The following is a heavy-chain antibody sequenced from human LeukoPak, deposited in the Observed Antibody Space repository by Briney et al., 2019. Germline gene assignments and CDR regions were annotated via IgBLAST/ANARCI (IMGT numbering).Heavy chain of an antibody. CDR3: AKDRRYYDIEY. CDR2: ISGSGGST. J-gene: IGHJ4*02. D-gene: IGHD3-9*01. CDR1: GFTFSSYT. V-gene: IGHV3-23*01. Sequence: GGSLRLSCAASGFTFSSYTMSWVRQAPGKGLEWVSAISGSGGSTYYAASVKGRFTISRDNSKNTLYLQMNSLRAEDTAVYYCAKDRRYYDIEYWGQGTLVTVSS.